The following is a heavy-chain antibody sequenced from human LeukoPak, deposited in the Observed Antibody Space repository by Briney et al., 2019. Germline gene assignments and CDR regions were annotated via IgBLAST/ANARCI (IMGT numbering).Heavy chain of an antibody. CDR3: ARVDYVDINSIYHYNMDV. Sequence: PGGSLRLSCEASRFTFSSYGMHWVRQPPGEGLEWVSYISSSGTKTYYADSVKGRFTVSRDNAKDSLVLQMNSLRAEDTAVYYCARVDYVDINSIYHYNMDVWGKGTTVAISS. V-gene: IGHV3-48*03. D-gene: IGHD4-17*01. CDR2: ISSSGTKT. J-gene: IGHJ6*03. CDR1: RFTFSSYG.